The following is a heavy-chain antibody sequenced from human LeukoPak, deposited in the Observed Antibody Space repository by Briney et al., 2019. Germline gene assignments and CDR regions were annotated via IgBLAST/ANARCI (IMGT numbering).Heavy chain of an antibody. D-gene: IGHD6-6*01. CDR3: ARGVAARPGDAFDI. Sequence: SETLSLTCTVSGGSISSYYWSWIRQPAGKGLEWIGRIYTSGSTNYNPSLKSRVTMSVDTSKNQFSLKLSSMTAADTAVYYCARGVAARPGDAFDIWGQGTMVTVSS. CDR1: GGSISSYY. V-gene: IGHV4-4*07. CDR2: IYTSGST. J-gene: IGHJ3*02.